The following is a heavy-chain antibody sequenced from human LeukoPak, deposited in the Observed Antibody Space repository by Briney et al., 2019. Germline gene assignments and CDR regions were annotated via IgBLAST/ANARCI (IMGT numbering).Heavy chain of an antibody. CDR3: ASPQLESDY. CDR1: GFTVSSNY. CDR2: IKQDGSEK. V-gene: IGHV3-7*01. D-gene: IGHD1-1*01. Sequence: GGSLRLSCAASGFTVSSNYMSWVRQAPGKGLEWVANIKQDGSEKYYVDSVKGRFTISRDNAKNSLYLQMNSLRAEDTAVYYCASPQLESDYWGQGTLVTVSS. J-gene: IGHJ4*02.